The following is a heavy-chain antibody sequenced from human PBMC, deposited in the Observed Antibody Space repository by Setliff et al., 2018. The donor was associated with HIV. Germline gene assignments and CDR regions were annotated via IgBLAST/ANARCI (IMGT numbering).Heavy chain of an antibody. J-gene: IGHJ2*01. Sequence: SETLSLTCTVSGGSISRYYWSWIRQSPGKGLEFIGYMHSSGSTNYNPSLETRVTLSVDTSKSQFSLKLTSVTASDTAMYYCARPVPYGLDWYFDLWGRGTLVTVSS. CDR2: MHSSGST. CDR3: ARPVPYGLDWYFDL. CDR1: GGSISRYY. D-gene: IGHD4-17*01. V-gene: IGHV4-4*09.